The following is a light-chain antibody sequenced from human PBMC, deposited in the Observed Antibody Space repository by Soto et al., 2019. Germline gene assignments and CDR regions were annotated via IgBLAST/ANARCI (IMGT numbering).Light chain of an antibody. Sequence: QSAPTQPPSASGSPGQSVTISRTGTSSDVGGYKYVSWYQQHPGQAPKLMIYEVNKRPSGVPDRFSGSKSGNTASLTVSGLQGEDEADYYCSSYAGSNNVIFGGGTKLTVL. CDR3: SSYAGSNNVI. V-gene: IGLV2-8*01. J-gene: IGLJ2*01. CDR1: SSDVGGYKY. CDR2: EVN.